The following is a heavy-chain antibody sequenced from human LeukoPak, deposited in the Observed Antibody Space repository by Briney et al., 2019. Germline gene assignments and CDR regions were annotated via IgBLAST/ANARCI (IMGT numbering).Heavy chain of an antibody. CDR2: IKQDGSEK. Sequence: GGSLRLSCAASGFTFSSYGMSWVRQAPGKGLEWVANIKQDGSEKYYVDSVKGRFTISRDNAKNSLYLQMNSLRAEDTAVYYCARAINTDSSGYYYYYYYYMDVWGKGTTVTVSS. CDR3: ARAINTDSSGYYYYYYYYMDV. CDR1: GFTFSSYG. D-gene: IGHD3-22*01. V-gene: IGHV3-7*01. J-gene: IGHJ6*03.